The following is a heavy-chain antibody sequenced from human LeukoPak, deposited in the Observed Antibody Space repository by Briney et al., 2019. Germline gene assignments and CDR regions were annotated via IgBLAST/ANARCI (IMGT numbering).Heavy chain of an antibody. CDR3: AKDVLSFFDYLPTHGPDS. Sequence: GGSLRLSCAASGFAFNSYDMTWVRQAPGKGLEWVSSIIGTGATTHYADSVKGRFTISRDNFKNMMFLEMKSLRAEDTAVYYCAKDVLSFFDYLPTHGPDSWGQGILVTVSS. CDR2: IIGTGATT. CDR1: GFAFNSYD. D-gene: IGHD3/OR15-3a*01. V-gene: IGHV3-23*01. J-gene: IGHJ4*02.